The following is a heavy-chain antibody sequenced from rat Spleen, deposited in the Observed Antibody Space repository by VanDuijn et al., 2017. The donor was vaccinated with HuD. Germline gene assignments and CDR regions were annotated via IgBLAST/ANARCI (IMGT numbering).Heavy chain of an antibody. Sequence: EVQLQESGPGLVKPSQSLSLTCSVTGYSITSGYGWSWIRKFPGNKLEWMGYINSAGSTNYNPSLKSRLSIIRDTSKNQFFLQVNSVTTEDTATYYCARQGTDNIKSYFDYWGQGVMVTVSS. J-gene: IGHJ2*01. CDR2: INSAGST. V-gene: IGHV3-3*01. CDR1: GYSITSGYG. D-gene: IGHD1-11*01. CDR3: ARQGTDNIKSYFDY.